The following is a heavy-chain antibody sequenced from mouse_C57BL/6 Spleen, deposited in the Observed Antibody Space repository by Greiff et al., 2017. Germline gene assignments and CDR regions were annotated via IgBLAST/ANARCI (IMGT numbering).Heavy chain of an antibody. CDR1: GYTFTDYY. V-gene: IGHV1-19*01. CDR2: INPYNGGT. CDR3: AKGGTTVGDAMDY. Sequence: VQLQQSGPVLVKPGASVKMSCKASGYTFTDYYMNWVKQSHGKSLEWIGVINPYNGGTSSNQKFTGTATLTVDKSSSTAYMELNSLTSEDSAVYYCAKGGTTVGDAMDYWGQGTSVTVSS. D-gene: IGHD1-1*01. J-gene: IGHJ4*01.